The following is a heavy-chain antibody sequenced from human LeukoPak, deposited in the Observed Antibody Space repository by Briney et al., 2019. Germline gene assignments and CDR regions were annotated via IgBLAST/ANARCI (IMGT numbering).Heavy chain of an antibody. J-gene: IGHJ4*02. D-gene: IGHD5-12*01. CDR3: AKDREIRYGAYDLGDD. Sequence: PGGSLRLSCAASGFTFSGYAMNWVRQAPGKGPEWVSAISGSGGSTYYAGSVKGRFTISRDNSKNTLYLEMNTLRAEDTAVYYCAKDREIRYGAYDLGDDWGQGTLVTVSS. CDR1: GFTFSGYA. CDR2: ISGSGGST. V-gene: IGHV3-23*01.